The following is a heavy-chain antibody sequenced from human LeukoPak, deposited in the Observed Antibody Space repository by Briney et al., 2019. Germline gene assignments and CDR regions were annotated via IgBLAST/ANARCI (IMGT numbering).Heavy chain of an antibody. Sequence: PGGSLRLSCAGSGFPFSSYPISWVRQPPGKGLEWVSAITASGDSTYYADSVKGRFTISRDNSKNTLYLQMNSLRAEDTAVYYCAKKLDYGDYGGDFDYWGQGTLVTVSS. J-gene: IGHJ4*02. CDR2: ITASGDST. D-gene: IGHD4-17*01. CDR3: AKKLDYGDYGGDFDY. V-gene: IGHV3-23*01. CDR1: GFPFSSYP.